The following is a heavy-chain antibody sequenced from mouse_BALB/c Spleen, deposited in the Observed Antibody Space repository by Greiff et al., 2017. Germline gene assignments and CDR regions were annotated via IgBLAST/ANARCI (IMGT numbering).Heavy chain of an antibody. V-gene: IGHV14-3*02. CDR3: APVYHAMDY. Sequence: EVMLVESGAELVKPGASVKLSCTASGFNFNDSYMHWVKQRPEQGLEWIGRIDPANGNTKYDPKFQGKATITADTSSNTAYLQLSSLTSEDSAVYYCAPVYHAMDYWGQGTSVTVSS. CDR1: GFNFNDSY. D-gene: IGHD2-3*01. J-gene: IGHJ4*01. CDR2: IDPANGNT.